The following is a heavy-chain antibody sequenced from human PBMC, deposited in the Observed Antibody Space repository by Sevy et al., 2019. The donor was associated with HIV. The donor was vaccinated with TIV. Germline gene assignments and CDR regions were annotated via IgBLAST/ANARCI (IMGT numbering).Heavy chain of an antibody. CDR3: AREFGSGSYLHYYYYYGMDV. CDR1: GYTFSSYG. Sequence: ASVKVSCKASGYTFSSYGISWVRQAPGQGLEWMGWISAYTGNTNYAQKYQGRVTMTTDTSTSTAYMELRSLRSDDTAVYYCAREFGSGSYLHYYYYYGMDVWGQGTTVTVSS. CDR2: ISAYTGNT. D-gene: IGHD3-10*01. J-gene: IGHJ6*02. V-gene: IGHV1-18*01.